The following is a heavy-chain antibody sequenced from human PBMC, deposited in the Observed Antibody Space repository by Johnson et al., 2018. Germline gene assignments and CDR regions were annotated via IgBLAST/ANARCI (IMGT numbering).Heavy chain of an antibody. V-gene: IGHV4-61*02. J-gene: IGHJ6*03. CDR1: GGSISSGSYY. Sequence: QVQLQESGPGLVKXSQTLSLXCTVSGGSISSGSYYWSWIRQPAGKGLEWIGRIYTSRSTNYNPSPTSRVTISVDTSNNQFPLKLSSVTGADTAVYYRASAGTVTTVRNYYYYMDVWGKGTTVTVSS. D-gene: IGHD4-11*01. CDR2: IYTSRST. CDR3: ASAGTVTTVRNYYYYMDV.